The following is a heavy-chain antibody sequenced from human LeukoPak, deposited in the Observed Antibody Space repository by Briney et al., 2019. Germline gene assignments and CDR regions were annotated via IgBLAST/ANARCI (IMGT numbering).Heavy chain of an antibody. CDR1: GFTFSSYW. V-gene: IGHV3-74*01. Sequence: GGSLRLSCAASGFTFSSYWMHWVRQAPGKGLVWVSRINSDANSKTYADSVKGRFTISRYNAKSTLYLQMNILSAEDTYMDYCSRVLSKYGWFGDLYYWGQGTLVSVFS. CDR2: INSDANSK. D-gene: IGHD3-10*01. CDR3: SRVLSKYGWFGDLYY. J-gene: IGHJ4*02.